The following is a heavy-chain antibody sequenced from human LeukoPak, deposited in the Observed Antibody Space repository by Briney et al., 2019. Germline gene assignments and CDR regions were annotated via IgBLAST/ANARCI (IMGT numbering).Heavy chain of an antibody. D-gene: IGHD3-10*01. CDR1: GGSISSSNYY. Sequence: SETLSLTCTVSGGSISSSNYYWNWIRQPAGKGLEWIGRIYTSGSTNYNPSLKSRVTISVDTSKNQFSLKLSSVTAADTAMYYCTRANGYGLIDYWGQGTLVTVSS. CDR3: TRANGYGLIDY. V-gene: IGHV4-61*02. CDR2: IYTSGST. J-gene: IGHJ4*02.